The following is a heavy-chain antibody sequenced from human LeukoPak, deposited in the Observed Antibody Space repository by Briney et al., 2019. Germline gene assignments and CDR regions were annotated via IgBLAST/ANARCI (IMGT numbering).Heavy chain of an antibody. CDR3: AKFHSPGRVTHFYWYFDL. J-gene: IGHJ2*01. Sequence: GGSLRLSCAASGFTFSSSAMSWVRQAPGKGLEWVSTISGSGGSTDYADSVKGRFTLSRDNSKNTLSLQVNSLRADDTAVYYCAKFHSPGRVTHFYWYFDLWGRGTLVTVSS. V-gene: IGHV3-23*01. CDR2: ISGSGGST. CDR1: GFTFSSSA. D-gene: IGHD2-21*02.